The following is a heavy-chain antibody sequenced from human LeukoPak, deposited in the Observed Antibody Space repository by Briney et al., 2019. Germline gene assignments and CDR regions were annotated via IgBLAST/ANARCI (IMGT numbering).Heavy chain of an antibody. CDR3: ASKAVAGLLPDDAFDI. J-gene: IGHJ3*02. V-gene: IGHV5-51*01. D-gene: IGHD6-19*01. CDR1: GYSFTSYW. Sequence: GESLKISCKGSGYSFTSYWIGWVRQMPGKGLEWMGIIYPGDSDTRYSPSFQGRVTISADKSISTAYLQWSSLKASDTAMYYCASKAVAGLLPDDAFDIWGQGTMVTVSS. CDR2: IYPGDSDT.